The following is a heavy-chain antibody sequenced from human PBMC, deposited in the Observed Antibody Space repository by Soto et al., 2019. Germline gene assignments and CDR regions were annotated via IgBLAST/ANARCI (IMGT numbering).Heavy chain of an antibody. Sequence: VQLVESGGGLVQPGGSLRLSCAASGFTVSSNYMSWVRQAPGRGLEWVSVIYSGGSTYYADSVKGRFTISRDNSKNTLYLQMNSLRAEDTAVYYCARDRSTIYAFDIWGQGTMVTVSS. J-gene: IGHJ3*02. CDR1: GFTVSSNY. D-gene: IGHD3-3*01. CDR2: IYSGGST. CDR3: ARDRSTIYAFDI. V-gene: IGHV3-66*01.